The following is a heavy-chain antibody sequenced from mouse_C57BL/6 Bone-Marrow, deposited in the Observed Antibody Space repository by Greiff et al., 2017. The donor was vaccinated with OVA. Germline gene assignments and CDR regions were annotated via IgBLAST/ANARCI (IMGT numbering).Heavy chain of an antibody. V-gene: IGHV1-55*01. D-gene: IGHD1-1*01. CDR2: IYPGSGST. Sequence: QVQLQQPGAELVKPGASVKMSCKASGYTFTSYWITWVKQRPGQGLEWIGDIYPGSGSTNYNEKFKSKATLTVDTSSNAAYMQLSSLTSEDSAVYYCADYYGSSYGYFDVWGTGTTVTVSS. CDR1: GYTFTSYW. J-gene: IGHJ1*03. CDR3: ADYYGSSYGYFDV.